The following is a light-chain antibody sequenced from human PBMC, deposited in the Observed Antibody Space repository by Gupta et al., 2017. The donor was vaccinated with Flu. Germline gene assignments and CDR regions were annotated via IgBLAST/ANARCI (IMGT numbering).Light chain of an antibody. CDR2: EVS. Sequence: QSDLTPPPSASGSPGQSVTISCTGTSSDVGGYNYVSWYQQHPGNAPKLMIYEVSKRPSGVPDRVSGSKSGNTASLTVSGLQAEDEADYYCSSYAGSNTVVFGGGTKLTVL. J-gene: IGLJ2*01. V-gene: IGLV2-8*01. CDR3: SSYAGSNTVV. CDR1: SSDVGGYNY.